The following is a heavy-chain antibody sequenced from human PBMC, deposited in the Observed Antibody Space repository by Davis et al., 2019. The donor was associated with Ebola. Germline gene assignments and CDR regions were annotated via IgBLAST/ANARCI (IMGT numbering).Heavy chain of an antibody. J-gene: IGHJ6*02. V-gene: IGHV3-30-3*01. CDR3: AKGVAAAGYYYGMDV. D-gene: IGHD6-13*01. CDR2: ISYDGSNK. CDR1: GFTFSSYA. Sequence: GGSLRLSCAASGFTFSSYAMHWVRQAPGKGLEWVAVISYDGSNKYYADSVKGRFTISRDNAKTSLYLQMNSLRAEDTALYYCAKGVAAAGYYYGMDVWGQGTTVTVSS.